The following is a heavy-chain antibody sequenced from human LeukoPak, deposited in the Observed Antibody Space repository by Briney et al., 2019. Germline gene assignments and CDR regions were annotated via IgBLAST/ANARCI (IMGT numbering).Heavy chain of an antibody. J-gene: IGHJ4*02. D-gene: IGHD3-22*01. CDR1: GYSFTSYW. CDR2: INPGDSDT. Sequence: GEYLKISSKGSGYSFTSYWIAWARQTPGKDQEWMGIINPGDSDTTYSPPFRGEVTISGDKSISTAYLQWSSLKASDTAMYYCARLGANYYDSSGYYSGFDYWGQGTLVTVSS. CDR3: ARLGANYYDSSGYYSGFDY. V-gene: IGHV5-51*03.